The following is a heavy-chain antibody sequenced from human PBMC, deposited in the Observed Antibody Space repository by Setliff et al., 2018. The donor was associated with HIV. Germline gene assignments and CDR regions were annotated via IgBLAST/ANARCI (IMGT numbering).Heavy chain of an antibody. CDR2: SKGRIDGGTT. D-gene: IGHD6-6*01. CDR1: GLTFSNAW. Sequence: PGGSLRLSCAVSGLTFSNAWMSWVRQAPGKGLEWVGRSKGRIDGGTTEYAAPVKGRFTISRDDSKNMAYLQMNSLKIEDTALYFCSINSPLSSWGQGTLVTVSS. J-gene: IGHJ4*02. CDR3: SINSPLSS. V-gene: IGHV3-15*01.